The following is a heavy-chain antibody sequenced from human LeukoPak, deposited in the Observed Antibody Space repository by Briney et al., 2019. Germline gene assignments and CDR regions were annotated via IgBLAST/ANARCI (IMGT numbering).Heavy chain of an antibody. CDR3: ASTRWPRDANFDY. V-gene: IGHV4-61*02. J-gene: IGHJ4*02. CDR1: GGSVTSGIYY. Sequence: SETLSLTRTVSGGSVTSGIYYWNWIRQPAGKGLEWIGRIYTSGATNYNPSLKSRLNISIDTSTNQVSLKLTSVTAADTGLYYCASTRWPRDANFDYWGQGSLVTVSS. D-gene: IGHD2-15*01. CDR2: IYTSGAT.